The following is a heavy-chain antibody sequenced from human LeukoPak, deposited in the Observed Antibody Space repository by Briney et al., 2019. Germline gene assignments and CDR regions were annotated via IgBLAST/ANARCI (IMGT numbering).Heavy chain of an antibody. V-gene: IGHV1-46*01. CDR3: ARGRRQLWLTDYFDY. CDR2: INPVNGAT. D-gene: IGHD5-18*01. CDR1: GYTFTNYY. Sequence: ASVKVSCKASGYTFTNYYMHWVRQAPGQGLEWMGIINPVNGATSYAQEFQGRVTMTREMSTSTVYMELSSLTSEDTAVYYCARGRRQLWLTDYFDYWGQGTLVTVSS. J-gene: IGHJ4*02.